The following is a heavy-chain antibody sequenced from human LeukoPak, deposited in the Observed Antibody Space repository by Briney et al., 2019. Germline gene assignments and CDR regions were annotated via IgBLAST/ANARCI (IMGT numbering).Heavy chain of an antibody. CDR3: AKDLLDCSSTSCYGPGFDY. Sequence: GGSLRLSCAASGFTFSSYAMSWVRQAPGKGLEWVSAISGSGGSTYYADSVKGRFTISGDNSKNTLYLQMNSLRAEDTAVYYCAKDLLDCSSTSCYGPGFDYWGQGTLVTVSP. CDR1: GFTFSSYA. V-gene: IGHV3-23*01. J-gene: IGHJ4*02. CDR2: ISGSGGST. D-gene: IGHD2-2*01.